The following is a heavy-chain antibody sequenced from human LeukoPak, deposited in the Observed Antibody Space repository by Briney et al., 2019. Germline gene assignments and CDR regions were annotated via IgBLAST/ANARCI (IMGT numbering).Heavy chain of an antibody. J-gene: IGHJ4*02. CDR3: ARPGYCSSTSCYMASGSFDY. Sequence: GGSLRLSCAASGFTFSSYSMNRVRQAPGKGLEWVSSISSSSSYIYYADSVKGRFTISRDNAKNSLYLQMNSLRAEDTAVYYCARPGYCSSTSCYMASGSFDYWGQGTLVTVSS. D-gene: IGHD2-2*02. CDR1: GFTFSSYS. V-gene: IGHV3-21*01. CDR2: ISSSSSYI.